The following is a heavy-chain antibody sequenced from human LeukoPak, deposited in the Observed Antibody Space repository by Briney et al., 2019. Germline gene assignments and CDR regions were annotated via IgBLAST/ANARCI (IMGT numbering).Heavy chain of an antibody. CDR1: GFTFSSYG. D-gene: IGHD3-10*01. J-gene: IGHJ4*02. V-gene: IGHV3-30*03. CDR3: ARVIPRITMVRGPFDY. Sequence: GGSLRLSCAASGFTFSSYGMHWVRQAPGKGLEWVAVISYDGSNKYYADSVKGRFTISRDNSKNTLYLQMNSLRAEDTAVYYCARVIPRITMVRGPFDYWGQGTLVTVSS. CDR2: ISYDGSNK.